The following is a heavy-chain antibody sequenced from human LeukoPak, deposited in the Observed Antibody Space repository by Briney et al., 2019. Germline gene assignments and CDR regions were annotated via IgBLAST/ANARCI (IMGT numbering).Heavy chain of an antibody. D-gene: IGHD1-14*01. CDR2: IYSGGST. V-gene: IGHV3-66*01. Sequence: GSLRLSCAASGFTVSSNYMSWVRQAPGKGLEWVSVIYSGGSTYYADSVKGRFTISRDNSKNTLYLQMNSLRAEDTAVYYCARSGREPDPVDYWGQGTLVTVSS. J-gene: IGHJ4*02. CDR3: ARSGREPDPVDY. CDR1: GFTVSSNY.